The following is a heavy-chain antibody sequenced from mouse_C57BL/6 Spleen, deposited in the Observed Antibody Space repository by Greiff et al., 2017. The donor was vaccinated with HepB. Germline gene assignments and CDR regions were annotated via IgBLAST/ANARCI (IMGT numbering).Heavy chain of an antibody. CDR1: GYTFTSYG. J-gene: IGHJ3*01. CDR3: ARHDSSGYPWFAD. CDR2: IYPRSGNT. V-gene: IGHV1-81*01. D-gene: IGHD3-2*02. Sequence: QVQLQQSGAELARPGASVKLSCKASGYTFTSYGISWVKQRTGQGLEWIGEIYPRSGNTYYNEKFKGKTTLTADKSSSTAYMELRSLTSEDSAVYFCARHDSSGYPWFADWGQGTLVTVSA.